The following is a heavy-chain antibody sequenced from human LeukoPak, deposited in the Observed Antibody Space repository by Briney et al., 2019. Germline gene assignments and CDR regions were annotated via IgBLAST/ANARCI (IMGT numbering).Heavy chain of an antibody. CDR1: GFTFSSYS. V-gene: IGHV3-48*01. D-gene: IGHD6-13*01. Sequence: GGSLRLSCAASGFTFSSYSMNWVRQAPGKGLEGVSYISHNSGAIYYADSVKGRFTISRDNAKNSLYLQLNSLRAEDTAVYYCARVQRAADGTCFDNWGQGALVSVSS. CDR2: ISHNSGAI. J-gene: IGHJ4*02. CDR3: ARVQRAADGTCFDN.